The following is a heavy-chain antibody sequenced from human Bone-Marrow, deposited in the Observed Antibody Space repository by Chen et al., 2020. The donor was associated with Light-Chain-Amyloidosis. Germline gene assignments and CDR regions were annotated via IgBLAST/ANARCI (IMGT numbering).Heavy chain of an antibody. D-gene: IGHD2-2*01. V-gene: IGHV3-23*04. J-gene: IGHJ3*01. Sequence: EVHLVDSGGGSVQPGGSLRLSCVASGFTFSGYVMRWVRQAPGKGLEWVSSISGSGGDTYYADSVKGRFIISRDNSKSTLYLQMSSLRADDTAVYHCEKDDFCSRPGCIVDAFESWGQGTMVTVSS. CDR2: ISGSGGDT. CDR3: EKDDFCSRPGCIVDAFES. CDR1: GFTFSGYV.